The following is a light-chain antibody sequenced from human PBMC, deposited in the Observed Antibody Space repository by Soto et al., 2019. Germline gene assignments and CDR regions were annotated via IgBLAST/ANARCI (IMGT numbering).Light chain of an antibody. V-gene: IGLV8-61*01. CDR2: STN. CDR1: SGSVYTTYY. CDR3: MLYMGGGLVV. Sequence: QTVVTQEPSFSVSPGGTVTLTCGLTSGSVYTTYYPSWYQQTPGQAPRSLIYSTNIRSSGVPDRFSGAILGNKAALTITGAQADDESDDHCMLYMGGGLVVFCGGTKLTVL. J-gene: IGLJ2*01.